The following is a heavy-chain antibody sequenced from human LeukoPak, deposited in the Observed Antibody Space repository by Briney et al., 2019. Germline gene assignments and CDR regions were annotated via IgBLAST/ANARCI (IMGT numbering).Heavy chain of an antibody. V-gene: IGHV4-59*01. CDR3: ARGCWASSGYYHDAFDI. D-gene: IGHD3-22*01. Sequence: TTSETLSLTCTVSGGSISSYYWSWIRQPPGKGLEWIGYIYYSGSTNYNPSLKSRVTISVDTSKNQFSLKLSSVTAADTAVYYCARGCWASSGYYHDAFDIWGQGTMVTVSS. CDR2: IYYSGST. J-gene: IGHJ3*02. CDR1: GGSISSYY.